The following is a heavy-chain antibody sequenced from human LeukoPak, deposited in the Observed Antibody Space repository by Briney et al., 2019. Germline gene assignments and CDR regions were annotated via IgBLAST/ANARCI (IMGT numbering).Heavy chain of an antibody. CDR1: GYTFTSYA. J-gene: IGHJ4*02. CDR2: INTNTGNP. Sequence: ASVKVSCKASGYTFTSYAMNWVRQAPGQGLEWMGWINTNTGNPTYAQGFTGRFVFSLDTSVSTAYLQISSLKAEDTAVYYCARDDYDYVWGSYRRFDYWGQGTLVTVSS. D-gene: IGHD3-16*02. CDR3: ARDDYDYVWGSYRRFDY. V-gene: IGHV7-4-1*02.